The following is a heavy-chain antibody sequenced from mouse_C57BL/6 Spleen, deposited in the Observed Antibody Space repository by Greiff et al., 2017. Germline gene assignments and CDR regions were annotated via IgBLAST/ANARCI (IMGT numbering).Heavy chain of an antibody. J-gene: IGHJ4*01. D-gene: IGHD2-4*01. Sequence: VQLKESGAELVKPGASVKLSCTASGFNIKDYYMHWVKQRPEQGLEWIGRIDPEDGETKSAPTFHGKATITADTSSNTAYLQLSRLTSEDTAVYYCARAMIPYYAMDYWGQGTSVTVSS. V-gene: IGHV14-2*01. CDR3: ARAMIPYYAMDY. CDR1: GFNIKDYY. CDR2: IDPEDGET.